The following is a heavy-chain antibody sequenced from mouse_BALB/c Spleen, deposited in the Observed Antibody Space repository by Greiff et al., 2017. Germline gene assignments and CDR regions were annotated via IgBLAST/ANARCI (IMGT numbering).Heavy chain of an antibody. CDR3: TRDTTVPAWFAY. Sequence: EVQLQQSGTVLARPGASVKMSCKASGYSFTSYWMHWVKQRPGQGLEWIGAIYPGNSDTSYNQKFKGKAKLTAVTSASTAYMELSSLTNEDSAVYYCTRDTTVPAWFAYWGQGTLVTVSA. V-gene: IGHV1-5*01. D-gene: IGHD1-1*01. CDR1: GYSFTSYW. CDR2: IYPGNSDT. J-gene: IGHJ3*01.